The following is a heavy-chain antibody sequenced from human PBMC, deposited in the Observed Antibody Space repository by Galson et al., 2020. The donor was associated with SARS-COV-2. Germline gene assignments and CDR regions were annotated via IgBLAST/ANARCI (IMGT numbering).Heavy chain of an antibody. D-gene: IGHD3-10*01. CDR2: IKSKTDGGTT. Sequence: GESLKISCAASGFTFSNAWMSWVRQAPGKGLEWVGRIKSKTDGGTTDYAAPVKGRFTISRDDSKNTLYLQMNSLKTEDTAVYYCTTKTMVRGVGLDYWGQGTLVTVSS. J-gene: IGHJ4*02. V-gene: IGHV3-15*01. CDR1: GFTFSNAW. CDR3: TTKTMVRGVGLDY.